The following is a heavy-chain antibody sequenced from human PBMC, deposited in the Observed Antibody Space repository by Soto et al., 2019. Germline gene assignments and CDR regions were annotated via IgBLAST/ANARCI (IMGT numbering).Heavy chain of an antibody. CDR3: ARVLDYYDSSGYYFFAFDI. J-gene: IGHJ3*02. D-gene: IGHD3-22*01. CDR2: IIPIFGTA. Sequence: GAAVKVSCKASGCTFSSYTISWVRQAPGQGLEWMGGIIPIFGTANYAQKFQGRVTITADESTSTAYMDLSSLISEDTAVYYCARVLDYYDSSGYYFFAFDIWGQGTMVTVSS. V-gene: IGHV1-69*13. CDR1: GCTFSSYT.